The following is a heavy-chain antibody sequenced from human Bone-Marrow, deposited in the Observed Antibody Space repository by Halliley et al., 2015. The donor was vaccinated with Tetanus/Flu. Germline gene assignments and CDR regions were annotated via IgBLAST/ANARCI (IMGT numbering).Heavy chain of an antibody. CDR3: ARDVGRAYM. Sequence: QLVQSGGGLVQPGGSLRLSCAASGFTFRDYWMGWVRQAPGKGLEWVADIKGDGSDTRYVASVKGRFSISRDNTKNSLSLQMNSLGVEDTAVYYCARDVGRAYMWGQGTLVTVSA. J-gene: IGHJ4*02. V-gene: IGHV3-7*03. CDR1: GFTFRDYW. CDR2: IKGDGSDT. D-gene: IGHD5-18*01.